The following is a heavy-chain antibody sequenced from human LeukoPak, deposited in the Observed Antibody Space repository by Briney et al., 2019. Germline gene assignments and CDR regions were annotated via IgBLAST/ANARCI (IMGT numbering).Heavy chain of an antibody. Sequence: GGSLRLSCTASGFTFSSYAMNWVRQAPGKGLEWVSGIGAGGTFTYYADSVKGRFTIFRDNSRNTLYLQMNSLRADDTAVYYCARGSTNSWYIPFDYWGQGTLVTVSS. J-gene: IGHJ4*02. V-gene: IGHV3-23*01. CDR3: ARGSTNSWYIPFDY. CDR2: IGAGGTFT. D-gene: IGHD6-13*01. CDR1: GFTFSSYA.